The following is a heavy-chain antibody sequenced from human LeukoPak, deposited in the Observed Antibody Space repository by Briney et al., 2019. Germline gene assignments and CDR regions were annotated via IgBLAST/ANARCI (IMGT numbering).Heavy chain of an antibody. V-gene: IGHV3-21*01. Sequence: GGSLRLSCAASGFTFNNYWMSWVRQAPGKWLEWVSSISSSSSYIYYADSVKGRFTVSRDNAENSVYLQMNSLRDDDTAVYYCARGTGTGWRFDFWGQGTLVTVSS. D-gene: IGHD3/OR15-3a*01. CDR1: GFTFNNYW. J-gene: IGHJ4*02. CDR2: ISSSSSYI. CDR3: ARGTGTGWRFDF.